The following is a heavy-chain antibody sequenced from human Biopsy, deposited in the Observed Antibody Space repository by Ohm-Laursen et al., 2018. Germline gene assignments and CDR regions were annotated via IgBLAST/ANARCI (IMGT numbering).Heavy chain of an antibody. J-gene: IGHJ4*02. CDR2: ISNDGDIK. Sequence: SLRLSCAASGFTFSSYGMHWVRQAPGKGLEWVSLISNDGDIKYSADSMEGRITISRDNSRNTLFLQMNSLKAEDTAVYYCAKDRFPYTSGYSSVFEYWGQGTLVTVSS. CDR1: GFTFSSYG. CDR3: AKDRFPYTSGYSSVFEY. D-gene: IGHD3-22*01. V-gene: IGHV3-30*18.